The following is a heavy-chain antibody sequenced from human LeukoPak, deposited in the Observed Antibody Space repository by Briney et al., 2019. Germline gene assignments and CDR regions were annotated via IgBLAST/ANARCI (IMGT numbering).Heavy chain of an antibody. CDR2: IYYSGST. CDR3: ARGLRGPPYCSGGSCYFDY. J-gene: IGHJ4*02. Sequence: SETLSLTCTVSGGSISSYYWSWIRQPPGKGLEWIGYIYYSGSTNYNPSLKSRVTISVDTSKNQFSLKLSSVTAADTAVYYCARGLRGPPYCSGGSCYFDYWGQGTLVTVSS. CDR1: GGSISSYY. D-gene: IGHD2-15*01. V-gene: IGHV4-59*01.